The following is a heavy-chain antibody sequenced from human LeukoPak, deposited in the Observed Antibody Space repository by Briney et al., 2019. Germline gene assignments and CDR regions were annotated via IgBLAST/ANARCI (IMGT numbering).Heavy chain of an antibody. V-gene: IGHV3-48*01. D-gene: IGHD2-21*02. Sequence: PGGSLRLSCTASGFTFSSYSMNWVRQAPGKGLEWVSYISTGSSIIYHADSVKGRFTISRDNAKNSLYLQMNSLRAEDTAVYYCARDHCRERDCNHYYYYMDVWGKGTTVTVSS. CDR2: ISTGSSII. CDR1: GFTFSSYS. J-gene: IGHJ6*03. CDR3: ARDHCRERDCNHYYYYMDV.